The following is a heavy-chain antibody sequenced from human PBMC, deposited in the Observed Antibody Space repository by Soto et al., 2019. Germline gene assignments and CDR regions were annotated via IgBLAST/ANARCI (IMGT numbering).Heavy chain of an antibody. CDR1: GGSISSGGYY. CDR3: AREATSSGSYPDYYYYYVMDV. V-gene: IGHV4-31*03. D-gene: IGHD3-10*01. Sequence: QVQLQESGPGLVKPSQTLSLTCTVSGGSISSGGYYWSWIRQHPGKGLEWIGYIYYSGSTYYNPSLKSRVTISVDTSKNQFSLKLSSVTAAETAVYYCAREATSSGSYPDYYYYYVMDVWGQGTTVTVSS. CDR2: IYYSGST. J-gene: IGHJ6*02.